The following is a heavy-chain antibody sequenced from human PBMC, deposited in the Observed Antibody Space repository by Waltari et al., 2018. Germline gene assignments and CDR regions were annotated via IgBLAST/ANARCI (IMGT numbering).Heavy chain of an antibody. CDR1: GGTFSSYA. V-gene: IGHV1-46*01. CDR3: ARDRLHIATEFDY. D-gene: IGHD5-12*01. Sequence: QVQLVQSGAEVKKPGSSVKVSCKASGGTFSSYAISWVRQAPGQGLEWMGIINPSGGSTSYAQKFQGRVTMTRDTSTSTVYMELSSLRSEDTAVYYCARDRLHIATEFDYWGQGTLVTVSS. CDR2: INPSGGST. J-gene: IGHJ4*02.